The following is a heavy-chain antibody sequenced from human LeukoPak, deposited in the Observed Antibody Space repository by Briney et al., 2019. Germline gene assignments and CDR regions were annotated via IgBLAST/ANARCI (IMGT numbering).Heavy chain of an antibody. CDR3: ARERETTAVRWDY. J-gene: IGHJ4*02. CDR1: GGSISSGTYY. V-gene: IGHV4-61*02. D-gene: IGHD4-23*01. Sequence: SETLSLTCTVSGGSISSGTYYWSWIRQPAGKGLEWIGRIYSSGTTNYNPSLKSRVTISLNTSKNQFSLRLSSVTAADTAVYYYARERETTAVRWDYWGQGTQVTVSS. CDR2: IYSSGTT.